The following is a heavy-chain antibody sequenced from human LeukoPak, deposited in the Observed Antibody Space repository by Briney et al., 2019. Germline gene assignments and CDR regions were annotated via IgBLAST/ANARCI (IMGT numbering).Heavy chain of an antibody. D-gene: IGHD2-15*01. J-gene: IGHJ4*02. CDR3: ARGEKWWSYFDY. V-gene: IGHV4-34*01. CDR1: GGSFSGYY. CDR2: INHSGST. Sequence: PSETLSLTCAVYGGSFSGYYWSWIRQPPGKGLEWIGEINHSGSTNYNPSLKRRVTISVDTSKNQFSLKLSSVTAADTAVYYCARGEKWWSYFDYWGQGTLVTVSS.